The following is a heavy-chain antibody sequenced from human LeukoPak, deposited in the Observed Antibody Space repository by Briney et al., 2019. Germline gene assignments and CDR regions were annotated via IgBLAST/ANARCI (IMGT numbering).Heavy chain of an antibody. V-gene: IGHV1-69*05. CDR2: IIPIFGTA. CDR3: ARGRDQGLSSGHLFDP. Sequence: GASVKVSCKASGGTFISYAISWVRQAPGQGLEWMGGIIPIFGTANYAQEFQGRVTITTDESTSTAYMELSSLRSEDTAVYFCARGRDQGLSSGHLFDPWGQGTLVTVSS. J-gene: IGHJ5*02. CDR1: GGTFISYA. D-gene: IGHD6-6*01.